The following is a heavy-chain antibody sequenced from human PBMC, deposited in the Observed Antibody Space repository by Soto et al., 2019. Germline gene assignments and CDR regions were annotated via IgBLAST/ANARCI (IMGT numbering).Heavy chain of an antibody. CDR1: GFTFSSYG. CDR2: ISYDGSNK. D-gene: IGHD5-12*01. J-gene: IGHJ6*02. Sequence: PGGSLRLSCAASGFTFSSYGMHWVRQAPGKGLEWVAVISYDGSNKYYADSVKGRFTISRDNSKNTLYLQMNSLRAEDTAVYYCAKKRDGYNYYYYYGMDVWGQGTTVTVYS. CDR3: AKKRDGYNYYYYYGMDV. V-gene: IGHV3-30*18.